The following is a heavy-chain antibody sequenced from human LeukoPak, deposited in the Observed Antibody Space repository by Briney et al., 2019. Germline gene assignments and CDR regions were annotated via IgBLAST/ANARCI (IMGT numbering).Heavy chain of an antibody. CDR3: AREESGWYYFDY. V-gene: IGHV4-4*07. D-gene: IGHD6-19*01. J-gene: IGHJ4*02. Sequence: PSETLSLTCTVSGGSISSYYWSWIRQPAGKGLDWIGRIYTSGSTNYNPSLKSRVTMSVDTSKNQFSLKLSSVTAADTAVYYCAREESGWYYFDYWGQGTLVTVSS. CDR2: IYTSGST. CDR1: GGSISSYY.